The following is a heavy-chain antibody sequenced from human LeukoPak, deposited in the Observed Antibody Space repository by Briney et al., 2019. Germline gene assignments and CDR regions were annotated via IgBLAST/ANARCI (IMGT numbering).Heavy chain of an antibody. J-gene: IGHJ6*03. CDR1: GYTFTSYD. Sequence: GASVKVSCKASGYTFTSYDINWVRQATGQGLEWMGWMNPNSGNTGYAQKFQGRVTMTRNTSISTAYMELSSLRSEDTAVYYCARVHSSGWFGYYYYMDVWGKGTTVTISS. CDR2: MNPNSGNT. V-gene: IGHV1-8*01. D-gene: IGHD6-19*01. CDR3: ARVHSSGWFGYYYYMDV.